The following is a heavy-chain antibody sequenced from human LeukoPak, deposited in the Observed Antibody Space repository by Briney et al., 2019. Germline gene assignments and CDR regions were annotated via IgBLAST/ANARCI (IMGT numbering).Heavy chain of an antibody. CDR1: GYTFTSYY. V-gene: IGHV1-46*01. CDR2: INPSGGST. Sequence: ASVKVSCKASGYTFTSYYMHWVRQAPGQVLEWMGIINPSGGSTSYAQKFQGRVTMTRDMSTSTVYMELSSLRSEDTAVYYCARAGYSYGPSLETPADYWGQGTLVTVSS. J-gene: IGHJ4*02. CDR3: ARAGYSYGPSLETPADY. D-gene: IGHD5-18*01.